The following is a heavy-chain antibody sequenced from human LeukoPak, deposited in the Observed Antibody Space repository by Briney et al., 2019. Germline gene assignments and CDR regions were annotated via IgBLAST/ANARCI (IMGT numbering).Heavy chain of an antibody. J-gene: IGHJ4*02. CDR2: IYYSGST. D-gene: IGHD5-18*01. CDR1: GGSISSYY. CDR3: ARVQRGYSPRVFDY. Sequence: SETLSLTCTVSGGSISSYYWSWIRQLPGKGLEWIGYIYYSGSTNYNPSLKSRVTISVDTSKNQFSLKLSSVTAADTAVYYCARVQRGYSPRVFDYWGQGTLVTVSS. V-gene: IGHV4-59*01.